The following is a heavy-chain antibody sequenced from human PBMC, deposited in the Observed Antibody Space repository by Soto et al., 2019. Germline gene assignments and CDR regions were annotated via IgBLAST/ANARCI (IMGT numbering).Heavy chain of an antibody. CDR1: GFTFSTAV. D-gene: IGHD3-22*01. CDR3: AREDYSIGRAGTFHH. J-gene: IGHJ1*01. Sequence: QVQLVESGGGVVQPGTSLRLSCVVSGFTFSTAVMHWVRQAPGKGLEWVAAISHDGNAKHYPDSVKDRFTISRENSKNSLSLQMDSLRPENTAVYYCAREDYSIGRAGTFHHWGQGTLVTVAS. CDR2: ISHDGNAK. V-gene: IGHV3-30-3*01.